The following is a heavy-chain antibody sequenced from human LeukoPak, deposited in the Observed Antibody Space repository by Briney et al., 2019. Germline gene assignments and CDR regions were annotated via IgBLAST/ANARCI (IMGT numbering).Heavy chain of an antibody. J-gene: IGHJ3*02. CDR2: ISGDGITT. V-gene: IGHV3-23*01. D-gene: IGHD3-10*01. CDR3: AKDAIRGNGIYDAFDI. Sequence: PGGSLRLSCAASAFSFSTYAMSWVRQAPGKGLEWVSVISGDGITTYYADSVKDRFTISRDNSKNTLYLQMTSLRAEDTAVYFCAKDAIRGNGIYDAFDIWGQGTRVTVSS. CDR1: AFSFSTYA.